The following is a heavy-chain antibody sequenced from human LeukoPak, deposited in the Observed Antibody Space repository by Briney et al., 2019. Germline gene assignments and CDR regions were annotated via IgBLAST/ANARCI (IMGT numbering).Heavy chain of an antibody. J-gene: IGHJ5*02. D-gene: IGHD1-1*01. CDR2: IYYTGST. Sequence: PSETLSLTCTVSGGSIRSYYWSWIRQPPGKGLEWIGYIYYTGSTNYNPSLKSRVTISVDTSKNQFSLKLTSVTVADAAVYYCARHSAYDLYNWFDPWGQGTLVTVSS. CDR3: ARHSAYDLYNWFDP. CDR1: GGSIRSYY. V-gene: IGHV4-59*08.